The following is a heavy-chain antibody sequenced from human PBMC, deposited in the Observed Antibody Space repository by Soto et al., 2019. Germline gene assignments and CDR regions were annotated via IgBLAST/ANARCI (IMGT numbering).Heavy chain of an antibody. J-gene: IGHJ6*02. V-gene: IGHV5-10-1*01. CDR2: IDPIDSKT. CDR3: ARRIAAAGGYYYYDFDV. CDR1: GYNFDTYW. Sequence: PGESLKISCKGSGYNFDTYWINWVRQTPGKGLEWMGRIDPIDSKTKYSPSLEGHITISVDKSISTTYLQWSSLKASDTAIYYCARRIAAAGGYYYYDFDVWGQGTAVTVSS. D-gene: IGHD6-13*01.